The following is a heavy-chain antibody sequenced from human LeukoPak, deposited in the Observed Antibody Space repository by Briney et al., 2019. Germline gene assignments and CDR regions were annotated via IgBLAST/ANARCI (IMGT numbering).Heavy chain of an antibody. CDR2: IYYSGST. J-gene: IGHJ4*02. V-gene: IGHV4-39*07. D-gene: IGHD3-22*01. Sequence: PSETLSLTCTVSGGSISSSSYYWGWIRQPPGKGLEWIGSIYYSGSTYYNPSLKSRVTMSVDTSKNQFSLKLSSVTAADTAVYYCARDQKVITSFDYWGQGTLVTVSS. CDR3: ARDQKVITSFDY. CDR1: GGSISSSSYY.